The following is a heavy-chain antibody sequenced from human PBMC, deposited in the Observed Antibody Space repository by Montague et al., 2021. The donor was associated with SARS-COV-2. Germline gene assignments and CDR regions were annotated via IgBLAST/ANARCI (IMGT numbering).Heavy chain of an antibody. CDR1: GGSISNYY. V-gene: IGHV4-59*01. J-gene: IGHJ6*02. CDR3: ARGGGYYNYGLDV. D-gene: IGHD3-22*01. Sequence: SETLSLTCTVSGGSISNYYWSWIRQPPGRGLEWIGYIYYSGSTDYSPSLKSRVTISLDTSKNQFSLKVTPVTAADKAVYYCARGGGYYNYGLDVWGPGTTVTVSS. CDR2: IYYSGST.